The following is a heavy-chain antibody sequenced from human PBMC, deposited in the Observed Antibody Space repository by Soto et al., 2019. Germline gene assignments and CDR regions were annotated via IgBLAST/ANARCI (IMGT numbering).Heavy chain of an antibody. V-gene: IGHV4-59*01. Sequence: SETLSLTCIVSGVSISSGYCTWIRQSPGKGLEWIGYISHSGLRHYRASLQSRLTMSVETSKNQFSLILTSVTAADTAIYYCASSNTTCPGCYYWGQGTLVTVSS. CDR2: ISHSGLR. CDR3: ASSNTTCPGCYY. CDR1: GVSISSGY. J-gene: IGHJ4*02. D-gene: IGHD2-2*01.